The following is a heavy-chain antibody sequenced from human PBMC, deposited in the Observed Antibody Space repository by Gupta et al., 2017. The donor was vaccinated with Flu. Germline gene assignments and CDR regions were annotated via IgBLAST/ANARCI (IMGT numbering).Heavy chain of an antibody. V-gene: IGHV6-1*01. Sequence: QVQLQQSGPGLVKPSQTLALTCAIPGDSVSSNSAAWNWIRQSPSRGLEWLGRTYYRSKWYNDYAVSVKSRITINPDTSKNQFSLQLNSVTPEDTAVYYCARVIVVVPAAIRFYYYGMDAWGQGTTVTVSS. CDR3: ARVIVVVPAAIRFYYYGMDA. D-gene: IGHD2-2*02. J-gene: IGHJ6*02. CDR2: TYYRSKWYN. CDR1: GDSVSSNSAA.